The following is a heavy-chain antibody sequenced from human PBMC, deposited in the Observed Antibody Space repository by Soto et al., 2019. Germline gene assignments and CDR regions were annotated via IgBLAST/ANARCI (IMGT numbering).Heavy chain of an antibody. CDR2: IYHSGST. Sequence: SETLSLTCAVSGGSIISSNCLILFRQPPGKGLEWSGEIYHSGSTNYNPSLKSRVTISVDKSKNQFSLKLSSVTAADTAVYYCARGAAVAVAAVYYFDYWGQGTLVTVSS. V-gene: IGHV4-4*02. D-gene: IGHD6-19*01. CDR3: ARGAAVAVAAVYYFDY. CDR1: GGSIISSNC. J-gene: IGHJ4*02.